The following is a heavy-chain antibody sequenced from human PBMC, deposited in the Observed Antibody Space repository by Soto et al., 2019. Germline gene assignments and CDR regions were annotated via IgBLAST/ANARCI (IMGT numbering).Heavy chain of an antibody. CDR2: INHSGST. Sequence: SETLSLTCAVYGGSFSGYYWSWIRQPPGKGLEWIGEINHSGSTNYNPSLKSRVTISVDTSKNQFSLKLSSVTAADTAVYYCARGSRGLWFGESRWFDPWGPGTLVTVSS. D-gene: IGHD3-10*01. CDR1: GGSFSGYY. CDR3: ARGSRGLWFGESRWFDP. V-gene: IGHV4-34*01. J-gene: IGHJ5*02.